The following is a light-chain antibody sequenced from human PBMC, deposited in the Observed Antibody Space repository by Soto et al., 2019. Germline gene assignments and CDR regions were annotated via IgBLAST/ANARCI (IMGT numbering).Light chain of an antibody. J-gene: IGKJ1*01. Sequence: IQMTQSPSTLSGSVGDRVTITCRASQGISSYLAWYQQKPGKAPKLLIYAASTLQSGVPSRFSGSGSGTDFTLTISCLQSEDFATYYCQQYYSYPRTFGQGTKVDIK. CDR2: AAS. CDR3: QQYYSYPRT. CDR1: QGISSY. V-gene: IGKV1-8*01.